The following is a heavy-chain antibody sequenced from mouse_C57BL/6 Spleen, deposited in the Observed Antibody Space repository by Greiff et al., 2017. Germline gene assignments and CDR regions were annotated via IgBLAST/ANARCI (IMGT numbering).Heavy chain of an antibody. CDR3: ARGGH. CDR2: IDPSDSYT. CDR1: GYTFTSYW. V-gene: IGHV1-50*01. J-gene: IGHJ3*01. Sequence: QVQLQQPGAELVKPGASVKLSCKASGYTFTSYWMQWVKQRPGQGLEWIGEIDPSDSYTNYNHKFKGKATLTVDTSSSTAYMQLSSLTSEDSAVYYCARGGHWGQGTLVTVSA.